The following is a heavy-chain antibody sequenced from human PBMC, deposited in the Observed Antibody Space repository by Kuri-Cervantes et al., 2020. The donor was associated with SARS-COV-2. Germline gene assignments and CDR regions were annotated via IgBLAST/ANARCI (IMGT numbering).Heavy chain of an antibody. Sequence: GGSLRLSCAASGFTFSSYEMNWVRQSPGKGLEWVAFIRYTGSNKYYADSAKGRFAISRDTPKNTLYLQMNSLRAEDTAIYYCAKEGANFGMDVWGQGTAVTVSS. D-gene: IGHD4/OR15-4a*01. CDR2: IRYTGSNK. V-gene: IGHV3-30*02. J-gene: IGHJ6*02. CDR3: AKEGANFGMDV. CDR1: GFTFSSYE.